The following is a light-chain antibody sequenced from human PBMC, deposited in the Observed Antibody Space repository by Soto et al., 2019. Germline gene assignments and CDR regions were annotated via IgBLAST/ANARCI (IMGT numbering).Light chain of an antibody. V-gene: IGKV1-5*03. Sequence: DIQMTQSPSTLSASVGDRVTITCRASQSISSWLAWYQQKPGKAPKLLIYKASSLEIWVPSRFSGSGSGTEFTLTSSSLQPDDLATYYGQQSFTFGPGTKVDIQ. J-gene: IGKJ3*01. CDR2: KAS. CDR3: QQSFT. CDR1: QSISSW.